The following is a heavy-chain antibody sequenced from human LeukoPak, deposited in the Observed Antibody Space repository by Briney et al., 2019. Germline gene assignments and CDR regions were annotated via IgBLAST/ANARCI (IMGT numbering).Heavy chain of an antibody. V-gene: IGHV3-21*01. CDR3: ARDDGLRFLEWLFAGDVFDI. CDR2: IISSSSYT. Sequence: GGSLRLSCAASGFTFSSYAMSWVRQAPGKGLEWVSSIISSSSYTWYADSVKGRFTISRDNAKNSLYLQMNSLRDEDTAVYYCARDDGLRFLEWLFAGDVFDIWGQGTMVAVSS. CDR1: GFTFSSYA. J-gene: IGHJ3*02. D-gene: IGHD3-3*01.